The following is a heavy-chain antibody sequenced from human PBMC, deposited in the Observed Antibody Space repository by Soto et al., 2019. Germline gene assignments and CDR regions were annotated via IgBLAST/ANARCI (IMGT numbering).Heavy chain of an antibody. J-gene: IGHJ4*02. CDR1: GYTFTSYA. CDR2: INAGNSKK. V-gene: IGHV1-3*01. CDR3: ARSSGYYYLEY. D-gene: IGHD3-22*01. Sequence: GASVKVSCKASGYTFTSYAMHWVRQAPGQRLEGKGRINAGNSKKKNSQKIQGRITITRDTSASTAYMELSSLRSEDTAVYYCARSSGYYYLEYWGQGTLVTVSS.